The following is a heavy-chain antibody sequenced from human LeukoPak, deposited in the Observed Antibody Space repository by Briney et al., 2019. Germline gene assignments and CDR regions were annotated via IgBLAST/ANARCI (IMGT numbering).Heavy chain of an antibody. CDR3: ARDARTDSPFSWSDP. Sequence: GGSLRLSCAASGFTFSSNWMSWVRQAPGKGLEWVAKIKQDGSEKYYVDSVKGRLTISRDNGKNTLYLQMDTLRAEDTAVYYCARDARTDSPFSWSDPWGQGTLVTVSS. CDR1: GFTFSSNW. J-gene: IGHJ5*02. CDR2: IKQDGSEK. V-gene: IGHV3-7*01. D-gene: IGHD2-8*02.